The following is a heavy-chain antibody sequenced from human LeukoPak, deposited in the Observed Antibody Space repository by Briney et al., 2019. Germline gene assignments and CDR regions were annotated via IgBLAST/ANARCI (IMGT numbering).Heavy chain of an antibody. V-gene: IGHV4-38-2*02. J-gene: IGHJ3*01. CDR3: ARMGVSYYYDSSTYYPLAFDV. D-gene: IGHD3-22*01. CDR2: IFHSGSI. Sequence: PSETLSLTCTVSGYSISRGYYWGWVRPAPGKGLEWIATIFHSGSIYYSPSLKRRVTLSVDTSKNQFILKFNSVNAADTAVYYCARMGVSYYYDSSTYYPLAFDVWGQGTVVTVPS. CDR1: GYSISRGYY.